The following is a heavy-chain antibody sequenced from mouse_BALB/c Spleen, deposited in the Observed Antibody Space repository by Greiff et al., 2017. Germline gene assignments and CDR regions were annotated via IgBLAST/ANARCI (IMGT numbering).Heavy chain of an antibody. CDR2: IYPGDGDT. V-gene: IGHV1-87*01. CDR3: AREDYGY. D-gene: IGHD1-1*02. J-gene: IGHJ4*01. CDR1: GYTFTSYW. Sequence: QVQLQQSGAELARPGASVKLSCKASGYTFTSYWMQWVKQRPGQGLEWIGAIYPGDGDTRYTQKFKGKATLTADKSSSTAYMQLSSLASEDSAVYYCAREDYGYWGQGTSVTVSS.